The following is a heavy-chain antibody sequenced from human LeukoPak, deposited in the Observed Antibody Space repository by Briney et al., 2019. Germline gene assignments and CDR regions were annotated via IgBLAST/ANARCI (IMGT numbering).Heavy chain of an antibody. V-gene: IGHV3-53*01. CDR2: IYSGGST. Sequence: GGSLRLSCAASGFTFCSNYMSWVRQAPGKGLEWVSVIYSGGSTYYADSVKGRFTISRDDSKNTLYLQMNSLRAEDTAVYYCARDQRVGATRYFQHWGQGTLVTVSS. CDR1: GFTFCSNY. J-gene: IGHJ1*01. CDR3: ARDQRVGATRYFQH. D-gene: IGHD1-26*01.